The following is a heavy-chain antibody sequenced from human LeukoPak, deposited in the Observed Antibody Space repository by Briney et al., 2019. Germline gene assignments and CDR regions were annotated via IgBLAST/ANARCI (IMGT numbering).Heavy chain of an antibody. CDR3: ARDRGYCSGGSCYGCDY. CDR2: INPSGGST. V-gene: IGHV1-46*01. Sequence: ASLKVSCKASGYTFTSYYMHWVRQAPGQGLEWMGIINPSGGSTSYAQKLQGRVTMTRDMSTSTDYMELSSLRSEDTAVYYCARDRGYCSGGSCYGCDYWGQGPLVSVSS. J-gene: IGHJ4*02. CDR1: GYTFTSYY. D-gene: IGHD2-15*01.